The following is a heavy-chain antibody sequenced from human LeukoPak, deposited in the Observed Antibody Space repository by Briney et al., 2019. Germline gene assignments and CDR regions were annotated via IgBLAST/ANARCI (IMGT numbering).Heavy chain of an antibody. J-gene: IGHJ4*02. D-gene: IGHD1-26*01. V-gene: IGHV4-59*08. CDR2: VSDSGTT. CDR3: ARHGGSYSFVY. Sequence: SETLSLTCTVSGGSISSYYWRWVRQPPGKALEWIGYVSDSGTTNNNPSLKSRVTISLDTSRDHFSLKLSSVTAADTAVYYCARHGGSYSFVYWGQGSLVTVSS. CDR1: GGSISSYY.